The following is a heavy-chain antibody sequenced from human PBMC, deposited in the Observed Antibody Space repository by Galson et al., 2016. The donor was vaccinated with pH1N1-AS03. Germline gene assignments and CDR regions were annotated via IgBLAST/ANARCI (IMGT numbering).Heavy chain of an antibody. CDR2: IHPRDSDT. CDR3: ARQLSSPFSSSSGY. J-gene: IGHJ4*01. D-gene: IGHD6-13*01. CDR1: GYSFSDYW. Sequence: QSGAEVNKPGESVKISCKGSGYSFSDYWIAWVRQMPGNGLEWMGIIHPRDSDTRYSPSFQGRVRISADTSISTAYLQWSSLQASDTATYYCARQLSSPFSSSSGYWGHGTLVTVSS. V-gene: IGHV5-51*01.